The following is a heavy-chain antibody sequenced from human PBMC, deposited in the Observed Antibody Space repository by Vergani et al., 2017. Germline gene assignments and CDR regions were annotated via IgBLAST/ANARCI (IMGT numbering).Heavy chain of an antibody. CDR2: IHTGGST. D-gene: IGHD2-15*01. CDR1: GESIRSGSHY. J-gene: IGHJ4*02. Sequence: QVKLQESGPGLLKPSQTLSLTCTVSGESIRSGSHYWSWIRQPAGKGPEWIGHIHTGGSTDPNPSVNSLVSISVDTSKSQFPLKLNSVTVAATAVYYCARARPYCTSGSCPAIWGQGTLVTVSS. V-gene: IGHV4-61*02. CDR3: ARARPYCTSGSCPAI.